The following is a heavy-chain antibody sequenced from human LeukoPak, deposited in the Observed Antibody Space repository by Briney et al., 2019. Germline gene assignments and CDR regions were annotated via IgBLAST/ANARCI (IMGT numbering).Heavy chain of an antibody. Sequence: PSETLSLTCTVSGGSISSYYWSLIRQPAGKGLEWIGRIYTSGSTNYNPSLKSRVTMSVDTSKNQFSLKLSSVTAADTAVYYCARASADILTGVYEDYWGQGTLVTVSS. CDR1: GGSISSYY. V-gene: IGHV4-4*07. CDR3: ARASADILTGVYEDY. J-gene: IGHJ4*02. CDR2: IYTSGST. D-gene: IGHD3-9*01.